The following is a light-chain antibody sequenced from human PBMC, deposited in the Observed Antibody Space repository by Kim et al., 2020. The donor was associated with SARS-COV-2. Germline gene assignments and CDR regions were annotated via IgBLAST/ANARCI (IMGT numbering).Light chain of an antibody. Sequence: VELTYTRRCVHSSYGIATQRQTAVKGPRYLMKLNSDGSHSKGDGSPDRFSGSSAGAERYLTISSLPTEDDADYYCQTWGTGIQRVFGGGTQLTV. CDR3: QTWGTGIQRV. J-gene: IGLJ3*02. CDR1: CVHSSYG. CDR2: LNSDGSH. V-gene: IGLV4-69*01.